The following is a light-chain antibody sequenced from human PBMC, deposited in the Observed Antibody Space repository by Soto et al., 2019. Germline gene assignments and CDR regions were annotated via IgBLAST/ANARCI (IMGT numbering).Light chain of an antibody. CDR1: SSDVGSYPL. V-gene: IGLV2-23*02. CDR3: CSYAGSSSPYV. J-gene: IGLJ1*01. Sequence: QSVLPQPASVSGSPGQSITISCTGTSSDVGSYPLVSWYQQHPGEAPKLLIFEVFRRPSGVSNRFSGSKSGNTASLTISGLQAEDEAEYYCCSYAGSSSPYVVGTGTKVTVL. CDR2: EVF.